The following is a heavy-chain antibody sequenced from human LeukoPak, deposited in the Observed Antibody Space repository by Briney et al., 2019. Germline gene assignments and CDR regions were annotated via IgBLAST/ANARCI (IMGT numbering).Heavy chain of an antibody. CDR2: IGSKAYGGST. V-gene: IGHV3-49*04. CDR1: GFTFSSYS. D-gene: IGHD3-10*01. CDR3: RAPVWVGDSNYMYV. J-gene: IGHJ6*03. Sequence: GYLRLSRAGLGFTFSSYSMNWVRPAPGKGLEWVGFIGSKAYGGSTAYAACVIGGFTISIDDSQSIAYMQMKSLKNEDTVVYYCRAPVWVGDSNYMYVWGKGTTGTISS.